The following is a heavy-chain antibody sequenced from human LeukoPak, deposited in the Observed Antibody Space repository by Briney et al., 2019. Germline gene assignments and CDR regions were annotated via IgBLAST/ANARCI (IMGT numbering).Heavy chain of an antibody. J-gene: IGHJ3*02. CDR3: ARVHSSGYYYDQDDAFDI. V-gene: IGHV3-11*01. CDR2: ISSSGSSI. D-gene: IGHD3-22*01. CDR1: GFNFNDYY. Sequence: GGSLRLSCTASGFNFNDYYMSWIRQAPGKGLEWISYISSSGSSIDYADSVKGRFTISRDNAKNSLYLQMNSLRAEDTAVYYCARVHSSGYYYDQDDAFDIWGQGTMVTVSS.